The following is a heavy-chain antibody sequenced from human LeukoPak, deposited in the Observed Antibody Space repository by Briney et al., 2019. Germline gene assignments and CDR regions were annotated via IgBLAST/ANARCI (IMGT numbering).Heavy chain of an antibody. CDR3: ARDEGSSGRGGVDY. Sequence: LETLSLTCTVSGGSISSYYWSWIRQPPGKGLEWIGNIYYSGSTNYNPSLKSRVTISVDTSKNQFSLRLSSVAAADTAVYYCARDEGSSGRGGVDYWGQGSLVSVSS. D-gene: IGHD6-19*01. CDR1: GGSISSYY. V-gene: IGHV4-59*01. CDR2: IYYSGST. J-gene: IGHJ4*02.